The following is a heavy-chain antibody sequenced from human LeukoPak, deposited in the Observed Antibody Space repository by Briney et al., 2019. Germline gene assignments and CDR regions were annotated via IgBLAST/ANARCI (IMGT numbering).Heavy chain of an antibody. V-gene: IGHV1-8*01. Sequence: GSSVKVSCKAAGYPFTSYDINRVRQATGQRLEWMGWMNPNSGNTGYAQTFQGRGTMTRNTSISTVYMELSSLRSEDTAVYYCARAPHRGFDYWGQGTLVTVSS. D-gene: IGHD5-24*01. CDR3: ARAPHRGFDY. J-gene: IGHJ4*02. CDR2: MNPNSGNT. CDR1: GYPFTSYD.